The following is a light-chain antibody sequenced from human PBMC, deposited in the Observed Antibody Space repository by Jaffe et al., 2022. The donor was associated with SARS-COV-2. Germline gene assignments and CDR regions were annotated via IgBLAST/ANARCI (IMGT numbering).Light chain of an antibody. J-gene: IGKJ2*01. Sequence: DIVMTQFPATLSVSPGERAVLSCRASQSISSDLAWYQQKPGQAPRLLIYGASTRATSVPARFSGSESGTEFTLTISSLQSEDFAVYYCQQYSNWPRTFGQGTKLEV. CDR2: GAS. CDR1: QSISSD. V-gene: IGKV3-15*01. CDR3: QQYSNWPRT.